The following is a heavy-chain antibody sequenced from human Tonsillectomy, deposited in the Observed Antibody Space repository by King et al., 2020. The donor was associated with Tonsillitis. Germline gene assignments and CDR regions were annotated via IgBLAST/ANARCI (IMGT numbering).Heavy chain of an antibody. CDR2: INTNTGNP. CDR3: VRASYYYVSSGYFSRAVWDY. D-gene: IGHD3-22*01. Sequence: QLVQSGSELKKPGASVKVSCKASEYTFTSYPLNWVRQAPGQGLEWMGWINTNTGNPTYAQGFTGRFVFSLDTSVTTAYLHISGLKAEDTAVYYCVRASYYYVSSGYFSRAVWDYWGQGTLVTVSS. J-gene: IGHJ4*02. V-gene: IGHV7-4-1*02. CDR1: EYTFTSYP.